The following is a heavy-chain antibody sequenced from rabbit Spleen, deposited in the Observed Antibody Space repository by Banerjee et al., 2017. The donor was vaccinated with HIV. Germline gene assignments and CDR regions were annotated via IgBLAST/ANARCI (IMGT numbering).Heavy chain of an antibody. CDR2: IYTLSGSA. Sequence: QSLEESGGDLVKPGASLTLTCTASGVSFSSDYWISWVRQAPGKGLEWIGCIYTLSGSAYYATWANGRFSISRTSSTTVTLQMTSLTAADTATYLCARDLAGAIGWNFYLWGPGTLVTVS. D-gene: IGHD4-1*01. CDR3: ARDLAGAIGWNFYL. J-gene: IGHJ4*01. V-gene: IGHV1S40*01. CDR1: GVSFSSDYW.